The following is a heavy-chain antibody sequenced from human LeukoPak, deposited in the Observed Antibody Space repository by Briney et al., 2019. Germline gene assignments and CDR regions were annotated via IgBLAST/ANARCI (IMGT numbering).Heavy chain of an antibody. CDR3: ARGGSADFDY. V-gene: IGHV4-31*03. J-gene: IGHJ4*02. CDR2: IYYSGST. Sequence: SETLSLTCTVSGGSISSGGYYWSWIRQHPGKGLEWIGYIYYSGSTYYNPSLKSRATISVDTSKNQFSLKLSSVTAADTAVYCCARGGSADFDYWGQGTLVTVSS. D-gene: IGHD6-19*01. CDR1: GGSISSGGYY.